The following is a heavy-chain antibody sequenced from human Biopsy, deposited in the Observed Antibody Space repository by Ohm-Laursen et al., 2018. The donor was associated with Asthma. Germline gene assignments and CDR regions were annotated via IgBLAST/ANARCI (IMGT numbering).Heavy chain of an antibody. CDR2: IKSKTDGGTT. J-gene: IGHJ4*02. CDR1: RFTFTNAW. D-gene: IGHD3-10*01. CDR3: TTWFDSLYS. V-gene: IGHV3-15*01. Sequence: ASRFTFTNAWMTWVRQAPGKGLEWVALIKSKTDGGTTDYAAPVKGRFSISRDDSKNTLYLQMNSLKTEDTAVYYCTTWFDSLYSWGQGTLVTVSS.